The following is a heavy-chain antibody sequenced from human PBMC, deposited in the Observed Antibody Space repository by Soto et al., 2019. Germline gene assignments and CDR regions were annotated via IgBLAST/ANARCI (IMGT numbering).Heavy chain of an antibody. CDR3: ARGRPKNPYMEV. Sequence: SETLSLTCAVYGGSFSGYYWSWIRQPPGKGLEWIGEINHSGSTNYNPSLKSRVTISVDTSKNQFSLKLSSVTAADTAVYYCARGRPKNPYMEVWGKGTTVTVSS. CDR2: INHSGST. V-gene: IGHV4-34*01. J-gene: IGHJ6*03. CDR1: GGSFSGYY.